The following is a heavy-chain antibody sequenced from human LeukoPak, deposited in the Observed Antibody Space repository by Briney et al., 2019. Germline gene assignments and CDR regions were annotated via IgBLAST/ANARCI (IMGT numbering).Heavy chain of an antibody. J-gene: IGHJ3*01. CDR3: AKEARSEEGGPGSGCSDGYDL. CDR2: VSTTGDST. V-gene: IGHV3-48*03. CDR1: GFTFSDFE. D-gene: IGHD6-25*01. Sequence: QPGGSLRLSCAASGFTFSDFEMNWVRQAPGKGLEWGSYVSTTGDSTYYSDSVKGRFTTSRDNAKKSVYLQMNSLSVEDTALYYCAKEARSEEGGPGSGCSDGYDLWGQGTLVTVSS.